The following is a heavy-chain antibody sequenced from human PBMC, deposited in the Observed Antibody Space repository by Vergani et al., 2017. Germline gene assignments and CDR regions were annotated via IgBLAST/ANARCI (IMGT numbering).Heavy chain of an antibody. CDR2: INHSGST. J-gene: IGHJ3*01. CDR1: GGSFSGYY. Sequence: QVQLQQWGAGLLKPSETLSLTCAVYGGSFSGYYWSWIRQPPGKGLEWIGEINHSGSTNYNPSLKSRVTISADTSKNLFSLRLKSVTATDTGMYYCARPVGPSAIADGYHVWGQGTMVTVS. V-gene: IGHV4-34*01. D-gene: IGHD3-10*01. CDR3: ARPVGPSAIADGYHV.